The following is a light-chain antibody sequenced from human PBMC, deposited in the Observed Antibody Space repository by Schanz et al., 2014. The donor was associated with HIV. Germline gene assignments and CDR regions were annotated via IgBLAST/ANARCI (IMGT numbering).Light chain of an antibody. CDR2: DAS. V-gene: IGKV3D-15*01. CDR1: QSVSTN. J-gene: IGKJ1*01. Sequence: EIVMTQSPATLSVSPGERATLSCRASQSVSTNFAWYQHKPGQAPRLLIYDASNRAAGIPARFSGSGSGTDFTLTISGLEPEDFAVYFCQQYNDWPETFGQGTRVDLK. CDR3: QQYNDWPET.